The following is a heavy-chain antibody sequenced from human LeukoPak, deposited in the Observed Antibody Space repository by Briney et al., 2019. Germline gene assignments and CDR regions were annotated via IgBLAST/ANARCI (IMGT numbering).Heavy chain of an antibody. J-gene: IGHJ6*03. V-gene: IGHV3-33*06. CDR3: AKDNKMDYYDSSGYYYYYYYMDV. CDR1: GFTFSSYG. Sequence: GGPLRLSCAASGFTFSSYGMHRVRQDPGKGLEWVAVTWYAGSTKSNADSVKGRFTISRDNSKNTLYLQMNSLRAEDTAVYYCAKDNKMDYYDSSGYYYYYYYMDVWGKGTTVTVSS. D-gene: IGHD3-22*01. CDR2: TWYAGSTK.